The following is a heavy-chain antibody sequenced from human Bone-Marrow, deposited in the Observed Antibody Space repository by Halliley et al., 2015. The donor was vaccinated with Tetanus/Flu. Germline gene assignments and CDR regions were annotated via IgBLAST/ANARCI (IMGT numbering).Heavy chain of an antibody. V-gene: IGHV4-34*01. Sequence: KGLGWIGEINHSGSPNYTPPPKSRVTISVDPSKTQFPLKLSSVTAADTAVYYCASRSGWYFSYWGQGTLVTVSS. CDR3: ASRSGWYFSY. CDR2: INHSGSP. J-gene: IGHJ4*02. D-gene: IGHD6-19*01.